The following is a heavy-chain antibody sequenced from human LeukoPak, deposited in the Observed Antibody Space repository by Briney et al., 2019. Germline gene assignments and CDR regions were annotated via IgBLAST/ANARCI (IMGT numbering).Heavy chain of an antibody. CDR2: ISYDGSNE. Sequence: GKSLRLSCAAPGYSFSSHGMHWVRQAPVKGLEWVAVISYDGSNEYYADSVKGRFTISRDNSKNTLYLQMNSLRIEDTAIYYCAKEDVVVITIRYFQHWGQGTLVTVSS. CDR1: GYSFSSHG. D-gene: IGHD3-22*01. CDR3: AKEDVVVITIRYFQH. V-gene: IGHV3-30*18. J-gene: IGHJ1*01.